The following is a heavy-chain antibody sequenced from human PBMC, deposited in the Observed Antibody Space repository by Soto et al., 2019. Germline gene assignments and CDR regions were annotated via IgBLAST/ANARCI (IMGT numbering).Heavy chain of an antibody. Sequence: QVQLVQSGAEVKKPGSSVKVSCKASGGTFSSYAISWVRQAPGQGLEWMGGIIPIFGTANYAQKFQGRVTITADESTSTAYMELSSLTSEDTAVYYCARCYDVQHYDYYGMNVWGQGTTVTVS. V-gene: IGHV1-69*01. J-gene: IGHJ6*02. CDR1: GGTFSSYA. CDR2: IIPIFGTA. D-gene: IGHD3-16*01. CDR3: ARCYDVQHYDYYGMNV.